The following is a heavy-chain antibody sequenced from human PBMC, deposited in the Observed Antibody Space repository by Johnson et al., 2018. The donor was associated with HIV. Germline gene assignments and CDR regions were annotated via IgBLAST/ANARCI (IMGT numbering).Heavy chain of an antibody. V-gene: IGHV3-30-3*01. CDR2: IWYDGTNK. J-gene: IGHJ3*02. CDR1: GFTFSSYA. CDR3: ARVSPGNNAFDI. Sequence: QVQLVESGGGVVQPGRSLRLSCAASGFTFSSYAMHWVRQVPGKGLEWVAVIWYDGTNKYYADSVKGRFTISRDNSKNTLYLQMNSLRAEDTAVYYCARVSPGNNAFDIWGQGTMVTVSS.